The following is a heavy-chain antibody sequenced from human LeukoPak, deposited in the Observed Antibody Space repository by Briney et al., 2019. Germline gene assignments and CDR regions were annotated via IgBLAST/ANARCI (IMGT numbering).Heavy chain of an antibody. D-gene: IGHD1-1*01. Sequence: GGSLRLSCVASGFTFSSYAMHWVRQAPGKGLEWVAFMRSGGNNKYYADSVRGRFTISRDNSKNTLYLQMNGLRTEDTAVYYCAKDEADNLSEYFHHWGQGTLVSVSS. CDR1: GFTFSSYA. CDR3: AKDEADNLSEYFHH. J-gene: IGHJ1*01. V-gene: IGHV3-30*02. CDR2: MRSGGNNK.